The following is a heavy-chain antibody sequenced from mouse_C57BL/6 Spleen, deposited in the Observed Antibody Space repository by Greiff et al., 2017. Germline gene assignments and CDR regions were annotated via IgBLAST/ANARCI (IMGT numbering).Heavy chain of an antibody. CDR1: GFSLTSYG. Sequence: VKLVESGPGLVQPSQSLSITCTVSGFSLTSYGVHWVRQSPGKGLEWLGVIWSGGSTDYNAAFISRLSISKDNSKSQVFFKMNSLQADDTAIYYCARNHYYGSSYPFDYWGQGTTLTVSS. CDR3: ARNHYYGSSYPFDY. V-gene: IGHV2-2*01. J-gene: IGHJ2*01. D-gene: IGHD1-1*01. CDR2: IWSGGST.